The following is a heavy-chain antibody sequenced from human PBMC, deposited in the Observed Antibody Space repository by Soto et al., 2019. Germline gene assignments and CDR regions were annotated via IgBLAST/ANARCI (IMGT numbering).Heavy chain of an antibody. CDR2: ISNGDETT. J-gene: IGHJ4*02. CDR1: GFIFTDYS. Sequence: QVQLVESGGGLVEPGGSLRLSCAASGFIFTDYSMTWIRQAPGKGLEWVSYISNGDETTQYADTVKGRFTVYSDNAKKVLLLQMSSLRVDDTAVYYCARDPKRRDGYNFGSWGRGALVTVSS. D-gene: IGHD5-12*01. V-gene: IGHV3-11*01. CDR3: ARDPKRRDGYNFGS.